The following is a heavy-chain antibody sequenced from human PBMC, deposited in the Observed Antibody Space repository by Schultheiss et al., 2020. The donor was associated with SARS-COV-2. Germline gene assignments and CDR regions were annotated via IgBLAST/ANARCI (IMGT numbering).Heavy chain of an antibody. CDR2: IYYSGST. V-gene: IGHV4-34*01. Sequence: TLSLTCAVYGGSFSGYYWSWIRQPPGKGLEWFGSIYYSGSTYYNPSLKSRVTISVDTSKNQFSLKLSSVTAADTAVYYCARRSGGGFDPWGQGTLVTVSS. D-gene: IGHD2-15*01. J-gene: IGHJ5*02. CDR1: GGSFSGYY. CDR3: ARRSGGGFDP.